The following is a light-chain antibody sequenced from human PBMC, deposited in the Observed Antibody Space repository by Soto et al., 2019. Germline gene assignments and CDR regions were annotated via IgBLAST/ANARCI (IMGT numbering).Light chain of an antibody. Sequence: DIQMTQSPSSLSVSVGDRVTITCQASHDITNYLNWYQQKPGKAPKLLIYDVSKLETWVPSRFSGSGSGTDFTFTISSLQPEDIATYFCQQYDDLPITFGQGTRLDVK. CDR3: QQYDDLPIT. CDR2: DVS. V-gene: IGKV1-33*01. CDR1: HDITNY. J-gene: IGKJ5*01.